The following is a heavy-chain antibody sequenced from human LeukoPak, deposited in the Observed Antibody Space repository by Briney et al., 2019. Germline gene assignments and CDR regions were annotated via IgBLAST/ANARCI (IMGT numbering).Heavy chain of an antibody. V-gene: IGHV3-7*01. CDR1: GFTFENYW. J-gene: IGHJ4*02. Sequence: GGSLRLSCAASGFTFENYWMSWVRQVPRKGPEWVAHIKQDGSVEHYLDSVKGRFTISRDNAKNSLFLQMNSLIAEDTAVYYCARWAGVTDRWGQGTLVTVSS. D-gene: IGHD5-18*01. CDR3: ARWAGVTDR. CDR2: IKQDGSVE.